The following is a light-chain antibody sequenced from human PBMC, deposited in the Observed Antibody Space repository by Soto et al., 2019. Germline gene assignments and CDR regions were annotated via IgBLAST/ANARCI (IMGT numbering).Light chain of an antibody. J-gene: IGKJ2*01. CDR3: QQNYSAPPT. CDR2: AAS. V-gene: IGKV1-39*01. CDR1: QNIDNF. Sequence: DIQMTQSPSSLSASVGDRVTITCRASQNIDNFLNWYQWRPGKAPKFMIFAASSLQGEVSSRFSGSGSRTDFTLTIINLQPEDFATYYAQQNYSAPPTFGQGTRLEMK.